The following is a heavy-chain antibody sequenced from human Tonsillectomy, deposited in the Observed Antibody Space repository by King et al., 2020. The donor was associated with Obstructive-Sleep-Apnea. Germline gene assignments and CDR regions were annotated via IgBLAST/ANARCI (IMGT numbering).Heavy chain of an antibody. Sequence: QLQESGPGLVKPSETLSLTCSVSGDSISSFRWSWIRQPPGKGLEWIGYIYDIGSTNYKPSLKSRVTISVDTSKNQFSLKLSSVTAADPAVYYCARHQNGGNSAFHYYGMDVWGQGTTVTVSS. D-gene: IGHD4-23*01. J-gene: IGHJ6*02. V-gene: IGHV4-59*08. CDR1: GDSISSFR. CDR3: ARHQNGGNSAFHYYGMDV. CDR2: IYDIGST.